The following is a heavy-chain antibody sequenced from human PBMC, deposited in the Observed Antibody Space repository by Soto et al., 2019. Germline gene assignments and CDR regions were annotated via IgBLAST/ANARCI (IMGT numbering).Heavy chain of an antibody. CDR1: GFTFSSYA. J-gene: IGHJ4*02. CDR2: ISYDGSNK. Sequence: GGSLRLSCAASGFTFSSYAMHWVRQAPGKGLGWVAVISYDGSNKYYADSVKGRFTISRDNSKNTLYLQMNSLRAEDTAVYYCARDDGSGSNFDYWGQGPLVTVSS. V-gene: IGHV3-30-3*01. D-gene: IGHD3-10*01. CDR3: ARDDGSGSNFDY.